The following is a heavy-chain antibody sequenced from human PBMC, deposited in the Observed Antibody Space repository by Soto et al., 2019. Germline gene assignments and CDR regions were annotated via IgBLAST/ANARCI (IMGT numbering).Heavy chain of an antibody. CDR3: AKDRSSSLDAMDV. D-gene: IGHD6-13*01. CDR2: IWYDGTDN. Sequence: GGSLRLSCAASGFAFSRYGMHWVRQAPDKGLEWVAVIWYDGTDNYYADSVKGRFTISRDNSKNTLYLQVDSLRVDDTAVYYCAKDRSSSLDAMDVWGQGTTVTVSS. V-gene: IGHV3-33*06. CDR1: GFAFSRYG. J-gene: IGHJ6*02.